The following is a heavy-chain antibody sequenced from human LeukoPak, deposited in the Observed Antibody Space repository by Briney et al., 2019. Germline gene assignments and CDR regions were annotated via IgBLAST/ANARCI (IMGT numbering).Heavy chain of an antibody. D-gene: IGHD3-22*01. CDR1: GYTFTGYY. V-gene: IGHV1-2*02. CDR2: INPNSGGT. CDR3: ARDLRGYDSSGYYLYYFDY. J-gene: IGHJ4*02. Sequence: EASVKVSCKASGYTFTGYYMHWVRPAPGQGLEWMGWINPNSGGTNYAQKFQGRVTMTRDTSISTAYMELSRLRSDDTAVYYCARDLRGYDSSGYYLYYFDYWGQGTLVTVSS.